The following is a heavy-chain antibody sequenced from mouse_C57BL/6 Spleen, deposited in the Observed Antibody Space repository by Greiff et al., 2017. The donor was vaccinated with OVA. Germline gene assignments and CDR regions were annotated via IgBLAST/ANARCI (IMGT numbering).Heavy chain of an antibody. CDR1: GFTFSDYG. J-gene: IGHJ3*01. V-gene: IGHV5-17*01. CDR3: ARDYYGSLFAY. Sequence: EVNVVESGGGLVKPGGSLKLSCAASGFTFSDYGMHWVRQAPEKGLEWVAYISSGSSTIYYADTVKGRFTLSRDNAKNTLFLQMTSLRSEDTAMYYCARDYYGSLFAYWGQGTLVTVSA. D-gene: IGHD1-1*01. CDR2: ISSGSSTI.